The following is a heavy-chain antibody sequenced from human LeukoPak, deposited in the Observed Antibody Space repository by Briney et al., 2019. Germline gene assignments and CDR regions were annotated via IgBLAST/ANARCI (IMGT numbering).Heavy chain of an antibody. CDR2: IDYSGST. CDR3: VRGSTLRHYQY. J-gene: IGHJ4*02. V-gene: IGHV4-39*01. Sequence: SETLSLTCTVSGGSISSSTYYWGWIRRPPGKGLEWIGSIDYSGSTYYNPSLKSRVTVSVDTSKNQFSLKLSSVTAADTAVYYCVRGSTLRHYQYWGQGTLVTVSS. CDR1: GGSISSSTYY. D-gene: IGHD3-16*01.